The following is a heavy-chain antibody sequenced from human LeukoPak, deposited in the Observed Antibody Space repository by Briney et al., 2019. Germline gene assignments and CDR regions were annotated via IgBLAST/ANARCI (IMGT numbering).Heavy chain of an antibody. CDR1: GFTFSSYG. V-gene: IGHV3-30*03. Sequence: GGSLRLSCAASGFTFSSYGMHWVRQAPGKGLEWVAVISYDGSNKYYADSVKGRFTISRDNSKNTLYLQMNSLRAEDTAVYYCAREGFCGGSSSRNYYYGMDVWGQGTTVTVSS. CDR3: AREGFCGGSSSRNYYYGMDV. J-gene: IGHJ6*02. CDR2: ISYDGSNK. D-gene: IGHD6-6*01.